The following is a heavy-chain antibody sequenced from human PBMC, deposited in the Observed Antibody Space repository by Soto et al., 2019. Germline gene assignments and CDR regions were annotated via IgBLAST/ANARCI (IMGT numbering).Heavy chain of an antibody. CDR2: ISYDGSNK. CDR3: ESDWCGESYYYYGMDV. D-gene: IGHD3-10*01. V-gene: IGHV3-30-3*01. J-gene: IGHJ6*02. CDR1: GFTFSSYA. Sequence: PGGSLRLSCAASGFTFSSYAMHWVRQAPGKGLEWVAVISYDGSNKYYEDSVKGRFTIPRDNSKNTMYLQMNSLRAEDTAVYYCESDWCGESYYYYGMDVWGQGTTVTVSS.